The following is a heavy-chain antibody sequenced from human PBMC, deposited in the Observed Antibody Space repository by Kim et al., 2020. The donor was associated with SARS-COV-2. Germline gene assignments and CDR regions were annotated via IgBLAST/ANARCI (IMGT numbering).Heavy chain of an antibody. CDR1: GGSISSSSYY. CDR3: ARGLRGGTWFDP. CDR2: LYYSGST. Sequence: SETLSLTCTVSGGSISSSSYYWGWIRQPPGKGLEWIGSLYYSGSTYYNPSPKSRVTISVDTSKNQFSLKLSSVTAADTAVYYCARGLRGGTWFDPWGQGTLVTVSS. J-gene: IGHJ5*02. D-gene: IGHD3-10*01. V-gene: IGHV4-39*01.